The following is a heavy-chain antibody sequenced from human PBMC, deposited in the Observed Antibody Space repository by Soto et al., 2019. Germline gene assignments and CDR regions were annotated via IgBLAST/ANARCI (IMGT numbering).Heavy chain of an antibody. J-gene: IGHJ3*02. CDR1: GYTFTSYG. D-gene: IGHD2-15*01. V-gene: IGHV1-18*01. CDR2: ISAYNGNT. CDR3: AKDASDGVVVVAATPDAFDI. Sequence: VQLVQSGAEVKKPGASVKVSCKASGYTFTSYGISWVRQATGLGREWMGWISAYNGNTNYAQKLQGRVTMITDTSTITAYMELRSLRSDDTAVYYCAKDASDGVVVVAATPDAFDIWGQGTMVTVSS.